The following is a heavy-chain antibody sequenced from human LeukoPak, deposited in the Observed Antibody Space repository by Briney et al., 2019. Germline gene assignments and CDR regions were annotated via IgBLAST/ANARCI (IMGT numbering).Heavy chain of an antibody. V-gene: IGHV3-7*01. D-gene: IGHD1-20*01. J-gene: IGHJ4*02. CDR3: VPLNWNPPGDFDR. Sequence: TGGSLRLSCAASGFTFSSYWMSWVRQAPGKGLEWVANIKQDGSEKYHVDSVKGRFTISRDNAKNSLYLQMNSLRVEDTAVYYCVPLNWNPPGDFDRWGQGTLVTVSS. CDR2: IKQDGSEK. CDR1: GFTFSSYW.